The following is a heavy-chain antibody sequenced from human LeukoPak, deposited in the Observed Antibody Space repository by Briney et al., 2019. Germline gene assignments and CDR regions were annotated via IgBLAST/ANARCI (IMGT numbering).Heavy chain of an antibody. V-gene: IGHV1-8*01. CDR3: ARDFDWLLSTDY. Sequence: GASVKVSRKASGYTFTSYDINWVRQATGQGLEWMGWMNPNSGNTGYAQKFQGRVTMTRNTSISTAYMELSSLRSEDTAVYYCARDFDWLLSTDYWGQGTLVTVSS. CDR2: MNPNSGNT. D-gene: IGHD3-9*01. J-gene: IGHJ4*02. CDR1: GYTFTSYD.